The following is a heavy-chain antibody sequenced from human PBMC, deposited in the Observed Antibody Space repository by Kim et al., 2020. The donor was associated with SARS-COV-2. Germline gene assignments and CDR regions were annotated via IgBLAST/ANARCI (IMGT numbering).Heavy chain of an antibody. CDR2: VYYSGST. CDR3: ARLLPYSSGWLQEGRYLNN. V-gene: IGHV4-39*01. CDR1: GGSISSSNYY. Sequence: SETRSLTCTVSGGSISSSNYYWGWIRQPPGKGLEWIGSVYYSGSTYYNPSLKSRVTISVDTSKNQFSLKLSSVTAADTAVYYCARLLPYSSGWLQEGRYLNNWGHGTPVTASP. J-gene: IGHJ4*01. D-gene: IGHD6-19*01.